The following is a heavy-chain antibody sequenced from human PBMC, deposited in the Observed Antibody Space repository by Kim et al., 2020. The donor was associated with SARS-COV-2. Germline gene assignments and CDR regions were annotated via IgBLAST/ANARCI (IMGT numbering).Heavy chain of an antibody. CDR2: IKPDGSEK. J-gene: IGHJ3*01. Sequence: GGSLRLSCAASGFTFSNHWMGWVRQAPGKGLEWVANIKPDGSEKFYVDSVKGRFTISRDNARNSLYLHMNSLRAEDTAVYYCGRGGHGAFDLWGQGTVVT. D-gene: IGHD3-16*01. V-gene: IGHV3-7*01. CDR1: GFTFSNHW. CDR3: GRGGHGAFDL.